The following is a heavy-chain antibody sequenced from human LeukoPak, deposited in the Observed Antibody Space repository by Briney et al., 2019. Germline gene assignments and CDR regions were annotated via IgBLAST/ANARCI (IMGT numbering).Heavy chain of an antibody. CDR3: ARDLLGDFWSGYYLDY. Sequence: GGSLRLSCAASGFTFSSYSMNWVRQAPGKELEWVSYISSSSSTIYYADSVKGRFTISRDNAKNSLYLQMNSLRAEDTAVYYCARDLLGDFWSGYYLDYWGQGTLVTVSS. CDR1: GFTFSSYS. CDR2: ISSSSSTI. J-gene: IGHJ4*02. D-gene: IGHD3-3*01. V-gene: IGHV3-48*01.